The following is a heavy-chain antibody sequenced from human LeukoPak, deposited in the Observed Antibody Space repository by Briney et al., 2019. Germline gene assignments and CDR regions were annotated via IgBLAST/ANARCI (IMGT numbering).Heavy chain of an antibody. CDR2: IYHSGTT. D-gene: IGHD3-16*02. V-gene: IGHV4-38-2*01. J-gene: IGHJ4*02. CDR1: GYSISSGYY. Sequence: SETLSLTCAVSGYSISSGYYWGWIRQPPGKGLEWIGNIYHSGTTYYNPSLRSRVTISVDTSKNQFSLKLSSVTAADTAVYYCARYVWGSYPTFEDYWGQGTLVTVSS. CDR3: ARYVWGSYPTFEDY.